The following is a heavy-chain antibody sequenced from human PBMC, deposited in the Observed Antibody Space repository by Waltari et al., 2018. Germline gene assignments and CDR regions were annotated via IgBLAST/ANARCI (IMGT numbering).Heavy chain of an antibody. CDR3: AKGPRVLRFEPGFDY. CDR2: ISGSGSST. CDR1: GFTFSSYA. Sequence: EVQLLESGGGLVQPGGSLRLSCAASGFTFSSYAMSWVRQAPGKGLEWVSAISGSGSSTYYAETVKGRFTISRDNTKNTLYLQMNSLRAEDTAGYYCAKGPRVLRFEPGFDYWGQGTLVTVSS. J-gene: IGHJ4*02. D-gene: IGHD3-16*01. V-gene: IGHV3-23*01.